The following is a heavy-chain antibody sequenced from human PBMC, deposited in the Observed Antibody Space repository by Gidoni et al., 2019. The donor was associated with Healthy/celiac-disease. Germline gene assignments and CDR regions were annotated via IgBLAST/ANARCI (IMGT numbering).Heavy chain of an antibody. CDR2: IRSKAYGGTT. Sequence: EVQLVESGGGLVKPGRSLRLSCTASGFTFGDYAMSWFRQAPGKGLEWVGFIRSKAYGGTTEYAASVKGRFTISRDDSKSIAYLQMNSLKTEDTAVYYCTRSYDFWSGPQKYYFDYWGQGTLVTVSS. CDR3: TRSYDFWSGPQKYYFDY. D-gene: IGHD3-3*01. J-gene: IGHJ4*02. CDR1: GFTFGDYA. V-gene: IGHV3-49*05.